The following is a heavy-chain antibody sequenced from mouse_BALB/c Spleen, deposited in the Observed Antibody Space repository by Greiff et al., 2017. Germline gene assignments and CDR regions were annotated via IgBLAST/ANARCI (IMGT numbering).Heavy chain of an antibody. CDR2: ISYSGST. J-gene: IGHJ4*01. CDR3: ARDTTATYAMDY. CDR1: GYSITSDYA. V-gene: IGHV3-2*02. D-gene: IGHD1-2*01. Sequence: VQLKESGPGLVKPSQSLSLTCTVTGYSITSDYAWNWIRQFPGNKLEWMGYISYSGSTSYNPSLKSRISITRDTSKNQFFLQLNSVTTEDTATYYCARDTTATYAMDYWGQGTSVTVSA.